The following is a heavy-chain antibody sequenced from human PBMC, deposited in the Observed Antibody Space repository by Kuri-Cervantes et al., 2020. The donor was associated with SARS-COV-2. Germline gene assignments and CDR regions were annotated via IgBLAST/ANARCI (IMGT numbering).Heavy chain of an antibody. J-gene: IGHJ2*01. Sequence: GESLKISCATSGFTFSSYGMHWVRQAPGKGLEWVTFIRYDGSNQYYGDSVKGRFTISRDSSENTLYLQMDSMSAEDTAVYYCARGGHFTNGVSFGDFYFGLWGRGALVTVSS. CDR1: GFTFSSYG. CDR2: IRYDGSNQ. D-gene: IGHD2-8*01. CDR3: ARGGHFTNGVSFGDFYFGL. V-gene: IGHV3-30*02.